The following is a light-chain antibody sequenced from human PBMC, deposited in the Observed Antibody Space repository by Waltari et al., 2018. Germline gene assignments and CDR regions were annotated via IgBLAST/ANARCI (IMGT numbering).Light chain of an antibody. J-gene: IGLJ1*01. CDR1: KLGAKY. CDR3: QAWDTSTANV. V-gene: IGLV3-1*01. Sequence: SDDLTQAPSVSVSPGQTASIACSGDKLGAKYVSWYQLKPGQSPVFTNYQDITPPSGIPERFSGSTSGNTATLTITGTQAMDEADYYCQAWDTSTANVFGTGTKVTVL. CDR2: QDI.